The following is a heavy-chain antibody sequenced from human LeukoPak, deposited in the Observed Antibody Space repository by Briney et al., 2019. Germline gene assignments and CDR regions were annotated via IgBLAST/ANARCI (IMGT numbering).Heavy chain of an antibody. V-gene: IGHV4-34*01. J-gene: IGHJ3*02. CDR3: ARVEKLCGGDCYSDAFDI. CDR2: INHSGST. Sequence: SETLSLTCAVYGGSFSGYYWSWIRQPPGKGLEWIGEINHSGSTNYNPSLKSRVTISVDTSKNQFSLKLSSVTAADTAVYYCARVEKLCGGDCYSDAFDIGGKGKMVTVSS. CDR1: GGSFSGYY. D-gene: IGHD2-21*01.